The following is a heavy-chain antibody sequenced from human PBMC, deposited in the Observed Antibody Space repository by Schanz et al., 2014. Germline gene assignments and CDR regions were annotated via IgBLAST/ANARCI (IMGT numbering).Heavy chain of an antibody. J-gene: IGHJ3*02. CDR1: GYTFTSDS. CDR2: ITAYNGDT. CDR3: TRGGYSYALSAFDI. D-gene: IGHD5-18*01. V-gene: IGHV1-18*04. Sequence: QEQLVQSGAEVRKPGASVKVSCKASGYTFTSDSMHWVRQAPGQGLEWMGWITAYNGDTNYALKLQGRVTMTTDTSTGTAYMELRSLRSDDTALYYCTRGGYSYALSAFDIWGQGTMVTVSS.